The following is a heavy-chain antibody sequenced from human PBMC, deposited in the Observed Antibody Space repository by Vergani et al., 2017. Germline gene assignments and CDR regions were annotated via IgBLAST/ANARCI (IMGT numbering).Heavy chain of an antibody. CDR3: AREGGRQWLVEVYYYGMDV. V-gene: IGHV1-69*06. CDR1: GGTFSSYA. J-gene: IGHJ6*02. CDR2: IIPIFGTA. Sequence: QVQLVQSGAEVKKPGASVKVSCKASGGTFSSYAISWVRQAPGQGLEWMGGIIPIFGTANYAQKFQGRGTITADKSTSTAYMELSSLRAEDTAVYYCAREGGRQWLVEVYYYGMDVWGQGTTVTVSS. D-gene: IGHD6-19*01.